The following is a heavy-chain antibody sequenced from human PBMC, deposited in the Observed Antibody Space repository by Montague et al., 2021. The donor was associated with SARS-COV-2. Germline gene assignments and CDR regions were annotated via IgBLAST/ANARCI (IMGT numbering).Heavy chain of an antibody. D-gene: IGHD3-10*01. Sequence: PALVKPTKTLTLTCTFSGFSLSTSGVGVGWIRQPPGKALEWLARXYWDDNKYYSTSLKTRLTISKDTSKNQVVLTMTNMDPVDTATYYCARTYGSGRGFDLWGRGTLVTVSS. V-gene: IGHV2-70*11. CDR1: GFSLSTSGVG. CDR2: XYWDDNK. CDR3: ARTYGSGRGFDL. J-gene: IGHJ2*01.